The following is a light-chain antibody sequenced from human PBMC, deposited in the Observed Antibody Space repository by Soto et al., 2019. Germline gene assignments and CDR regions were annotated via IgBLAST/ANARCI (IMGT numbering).Light chain of an antibody. V-gene: IGLV2-11*01. J-gene: IGLJ2*01. Sequence: QSALTQPPSVSGSPGQSVSISCTGTSNDVGAYDYVSWYQQHPGKAPKLMIFDVNRRPSGVPDRFSGSKSGNTASLTISGIQGEDEGDYYCCSLAGSYTVIFGGGTKLTVL. CDR2: DVN. CDR3: CSLAGSYTVI. CDR1: SNDVGAYDY.